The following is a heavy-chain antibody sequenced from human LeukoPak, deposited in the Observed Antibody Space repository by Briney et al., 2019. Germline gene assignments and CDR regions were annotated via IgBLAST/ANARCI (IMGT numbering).Heavy chain of an antibody. CDR3: GTGTWSTSPFYYYGLNV. J-gene: IGHJ6*02. CDR1: GFTFSSYW. CDR2: INSDGSST. V-gene: IGHV3-74*01. Sequence: GGSLRLSCAASGFTFSSYWMHWVRQAPGKGLVWVSCINSDGSSTSYADSVKGRFTISRDNAKNTLYLQMNSLRAEDTAVYYCGTGTWSTSPFYYYGLNVWGQGTTVTVSS. D-gene: IGHD2/OR15-2a*01.